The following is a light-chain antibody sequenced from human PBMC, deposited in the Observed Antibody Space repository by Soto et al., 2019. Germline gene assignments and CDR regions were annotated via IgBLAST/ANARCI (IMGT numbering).Light chain of an antibody. V-gene: IGKV3-11*01. Sequence: ENVLTQSPATPSFPPGEIATVSLRASPSVSPYLAWYQQKPGQAPRLLIYDAFNRATGVPARFRGSGSGTDFTLTISGLEPEDFSVYYCQQRDKWPITFGQGTRLEIK. J-gene: IGKJ5*01. CDR1: PSVSPY. CDR3: QQRDKWPIT. CDR2: DAF.